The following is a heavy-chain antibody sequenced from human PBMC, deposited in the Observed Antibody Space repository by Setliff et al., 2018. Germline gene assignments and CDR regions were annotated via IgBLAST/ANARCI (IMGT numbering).Heavy chain of an antibody. J-gene: IGHJ4*02. CDR1: GFTFDDFG. V-gene: IGHV3-20*04. CDR2: INRNGGRI. Sequence: RPGGSLRLSCAASGFTFDDFGMSWVRQAPGKGLEWVSGINRNGGRIGYADSVKGRFTISRDNAKNSLSLQMNSLRAEDTALYYCAREGDSGWYGGGIDYWGQGTLVTVSS. CDR3: AREGDSGWYGGGIDY. D-gene: IGHD6-19*01.